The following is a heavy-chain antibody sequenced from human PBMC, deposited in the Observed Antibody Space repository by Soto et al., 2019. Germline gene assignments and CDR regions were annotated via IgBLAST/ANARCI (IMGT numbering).Heavy chain of an antibody. CDR1: GFTFSSYS. Sequence: EVQLVESGGGLVKPGGSLRLSCAASGFTFSSYSMNWVRQAPGKGLEWVSSISSSSSYIYYADSVKGRFTISRDNAKNSVYQQTNSRRAEDTAVSYWARDPPGRQWLARGDYWGQGTLVTVSS. V-gene: IGHV3-21*01. D-gene: IGHD6-19*01. CDR3: ARDPPGRQWLARGDY. J-gene: IGHJ4*02. CDR2: ISSSSSYI.